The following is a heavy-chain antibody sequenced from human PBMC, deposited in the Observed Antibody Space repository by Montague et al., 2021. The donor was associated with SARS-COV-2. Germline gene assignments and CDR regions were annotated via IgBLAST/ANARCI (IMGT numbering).Heavy chain of an antibody. CDR3: ARAYCGGGCYFYWYFDL. CDR2: TYYRSKWYN. V-gene: IGHV6-1*01. CDR1: GDSVSSNIAT. J-gene: IGHJ2*01. Sequence: CAISGDSVSSNIATWNWIRQSPSRGLEWLGRTYYRSKWYNDYAVSVKSRVIINPDTSNNRISLQLNPVTPEDTAVYYCARAYCGGGCYFYWYFDLWGRGTLVTVSS. D-gene: IGHD2-21*02.